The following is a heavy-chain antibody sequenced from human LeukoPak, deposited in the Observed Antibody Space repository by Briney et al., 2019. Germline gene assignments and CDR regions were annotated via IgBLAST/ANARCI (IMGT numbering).Heavy chain of an antibody. CDR2: ISYDGSNK. Sequence: GRSLRLSCAASGFTFSSYAMHWVRQAPGKGLEWVAVISYDGSNKYYADSVKGRFTISRDNSRNTLYLQMNSLRAEDTAVYYCARDNGGFDYWGQGTLVTVSS. CDR3: ARDNGGFDY. V-gene: IGHV3-30*04. J-gene: IGHJ4*02. CDR1: GFTFSSYA. D-gene: IGHD3-16*01.